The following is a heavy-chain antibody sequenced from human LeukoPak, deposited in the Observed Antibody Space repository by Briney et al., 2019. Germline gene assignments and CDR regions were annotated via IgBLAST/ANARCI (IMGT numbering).Heavy chain of an antibody. CDR1: GFIVSNSY. Sequence: PGGSLRLSCAVSGFIVSNSYMTWVRQAPGKGLKCVSVLYSSGKTYYPDPVQGRFTISRDDSKNTLYLQMNNLRVEDTAVYYCARDPGRGGDYWGQGTLVTVSS. J-gene: IGHJ4*02. CDR3: ARDPGRGGDY. V-gene: IGHV3-53*01. CDR2: LYSSGKT.